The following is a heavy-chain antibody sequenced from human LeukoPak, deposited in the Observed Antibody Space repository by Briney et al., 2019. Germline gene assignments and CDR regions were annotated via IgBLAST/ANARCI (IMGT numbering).Heavy chain of an antibody. CDR2: IRSDGSDT. V-gene: IGHV3-30*02. D-gene: IGHD3-22*01. Sequence: GGSLRLSCAASGFIFSSYGMHWVRQPPGKGLEWVAFIRSDGSDTYSAASVKGRFTISRDNSKNTLWLQMDSLRAEDTAVYYCAKHDSSSDFWGQGTLVTVSS. CDR1: GFIFSSYG. CDR3: AKHDSSSDF. J-gene: IGHJ4*02.